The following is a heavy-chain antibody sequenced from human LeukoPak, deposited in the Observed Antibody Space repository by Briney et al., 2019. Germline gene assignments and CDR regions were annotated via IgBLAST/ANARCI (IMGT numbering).Heavy chain of an antibody. J-gene: IGHJ5*02. Sequence: SETLSLTCTVSGGSMITDTFYWVWIRQPPGKGLEWIANMYSNGGGRQYNRSLTNRVSISVDTSKNQFFLNLNSVTAADTAVYSCARDRGITTARGVPSWFDPWGQGTLVTVSS. CDR2: MYSNGGGR. CDR1: GGSMITDTFY. CDR3: ARDRGITTARGVPSWFDP. D-gene: IGHD3-10*01. V-gene: IGHV4-39*02.